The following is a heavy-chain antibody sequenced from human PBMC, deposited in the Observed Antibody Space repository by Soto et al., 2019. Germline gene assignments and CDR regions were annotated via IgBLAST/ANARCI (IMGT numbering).Heavy chain of an antibody. CDR1: GGTFSSYT. CDR3: ARAHYDILTGYSLNWFDP. CDR2: IIPILGIA. V-gene: IGHV1-69*02. Sequence: ASVKVSCKASGGTFSSYTISWVRQAPGQGLEWMGRIIPILGIANYAQKFQGRVMITAGKSTSTAYMELSSLRSEDTAVYYCARAHYDILTGYSLNWFDPWGQGTLVTVSS. D-gene: IGHD3-9*01. J-gene: IGHJ5*02.